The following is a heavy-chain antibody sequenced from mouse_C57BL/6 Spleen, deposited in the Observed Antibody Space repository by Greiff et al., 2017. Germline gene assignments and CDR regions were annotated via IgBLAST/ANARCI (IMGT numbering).Heavy chain of an antibody. V-gene: IGHV1-50*01. J-gene: IGHJ2*01. CDR2: LDPSDSYT. CDR3: ARREITTVVAGDY. Sequence: VQLQQPGAELVKPGASVKLSCKASGYTFTSYWMQWVKQRPGQGLEWIGELDPSDSYTNYNQKFKGKATLTVDTSSSTAYMQLSSLTSEDSAVYYCARREITTVVAGDYWGQGTTLTVSS. CDR1: GYTFTSYW. D-gene: IGHD1-1*01.